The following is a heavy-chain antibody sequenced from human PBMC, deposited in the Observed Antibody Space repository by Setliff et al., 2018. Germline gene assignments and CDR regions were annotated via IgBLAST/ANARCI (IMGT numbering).Heavy chain of an antibody. V-gene: IGHV4-39*01. CDR1: GGSVSNSGFF. D-gene: IGHD2-15*01. CDR2: IYDSGSS. CDR3: GRGFSRIEGWGNWFDP. Sequence: SETLSLTCTVSGGSVSNSGFFWGWLRQAPGKGLEWIGNIYDSGSSNYNASLKSRFIITRDTSKNQISLKLTSVTAADTAVYYCGRGFSRIEGWGNWFDPWGQGILVTVSS. J-gene: IGHJ5*02.